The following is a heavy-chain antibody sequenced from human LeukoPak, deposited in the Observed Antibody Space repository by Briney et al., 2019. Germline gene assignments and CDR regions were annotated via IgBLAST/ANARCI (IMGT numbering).Heavy chain of an antibody. CDR3: ARGFYGGYYYYYYMDV. Sequence: HGESLKISCKGSGYSFTSYWIGWVRQMPGKGLEWMGIIYPGDSDTRYSPSFQGQVTISADRSISTAYLQWSSLKASDTAMYYCARGFYGGYYYYYYMDVWGKGTTVTVSS. J-gene: IGHJ6*03. V-gene: IGHV5-51*01. CDR1: GYSFTSYW. CDR2: IYPGDSDT. D-gene: IGHD4/OR15-4a*01.